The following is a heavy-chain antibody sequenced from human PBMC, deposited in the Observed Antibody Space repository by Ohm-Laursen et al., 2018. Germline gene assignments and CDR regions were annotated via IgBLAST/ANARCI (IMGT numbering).Heavy chain of an antibody. CDR1: GFTFDDYA. D-gene: IGHD3-22*01. CDR3: AKDNLGDYYDSSGYQDY. Sequence: SLRLSCAASGFTFDDYAMHWVRQAPGKGLEWVSGISWKSDSVGYADSVKGRFTISRDNAKNSLYLQMNSLRTEDTALYYCAKDNLGDYYDSSGYQDYWGQGTLVTVSS. J-gene: IGHJ4*02. V-gene: IGHV3-9*01. CDR2: ISWKSDSV.